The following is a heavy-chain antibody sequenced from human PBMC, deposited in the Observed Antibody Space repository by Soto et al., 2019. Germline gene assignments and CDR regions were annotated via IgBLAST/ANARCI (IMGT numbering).Heavy chain of an antibody. J-gene: IGHJ6*02. CDR1: GYTFTDYH. CDR2: INRNSGGT. D-gene: IGHD5-12*01. CDR3: ARAGGYNYVHGMDV. Sequence: QVQLVQSGAEVKKPGASVKVSCKASGYTFTDYHMHWVRQAPGRGLEWMGWINRNSGGTNYAQRFQGRVTMTRDTSISTAYMELSMLRSDDTADYYCARAGGYNYVHGMDVWGQGTTVTVSS. V-gene: IGHV1-2*02.